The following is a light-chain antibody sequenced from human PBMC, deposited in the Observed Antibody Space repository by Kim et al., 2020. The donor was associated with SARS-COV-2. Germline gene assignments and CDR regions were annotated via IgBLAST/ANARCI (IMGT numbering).Light chain of an antibody. V-gene: IGLV2-14*03. CDR1: SSDVGGYNY. CDR2: DVY. CDR3: CSYTSSSTSV. J-gene: IGLJ3*02. Sequence: GQSITISCTGTSSDVGGYNYVSYYQHYPGTAPNLMIYDVYKRPAGVSNLFSCSKSGNTASLTISCLQAEDEADSYCCSYTSSSTSVFGGGTQLTVL.